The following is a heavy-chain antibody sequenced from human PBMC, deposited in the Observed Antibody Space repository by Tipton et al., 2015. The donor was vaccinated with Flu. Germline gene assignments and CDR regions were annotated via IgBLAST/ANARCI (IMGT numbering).Heavy chain of an antibody. CDR1: GSSISSGGYF. CDR3: ARGADFDDSTGYFLDY. Sequence: TQSLTCSVSGSSISSGGYFWTWVRQHPGKGLQWIGYSFYSGTTYHSPSLRGRATISLDTSKNLFSLTLTSVTAADTAVYYCARGADFDDSTGYFLDYWGQGTLVTVSS. CDR2: SFYSGTT. V-gene: IGHV4-31*03. J-gene: IGHJ4*02. D-gene: IGHD2-2*03.